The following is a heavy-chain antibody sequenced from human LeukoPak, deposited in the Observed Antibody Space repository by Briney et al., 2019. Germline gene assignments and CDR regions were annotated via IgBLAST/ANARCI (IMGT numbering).Heavy chain of an antibody. CDR3: ARWAILYGSGTFYGMDV. D-gene: IGHD3-10*01. CDR2: IWYDGSNK. Sequence: GGSLRLSCAASGFTFSSYGMHWVRQAPGKGLEWVAVIWYDGSNKYYADSVKGRFTISRDNSKNTLYLQMNSLRAEDTAVYYCARWAILYGSGTFYGMDVWGQGITVTVSS. V-gene: IGHV3-33*01. CDR1: GFTFSSYG. J-gene: IGHJ6*02.